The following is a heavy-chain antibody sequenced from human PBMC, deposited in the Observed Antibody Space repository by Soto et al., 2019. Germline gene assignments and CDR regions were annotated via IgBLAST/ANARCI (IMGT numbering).Heavy chain of an antibody. Sequence: GGSLRLSCAASGFTFSSYLMNWVRQAPGKGLEWVANIKQDGRQKYYVDSVKGRFTISRDNAKSSLYLQMNSLRAEDTAIYYCARSNYDFWSGGSLDIWCQGTMVTVSS. CDR1: GFTFSSYL. CDR3: ARSNYDFWSGGSLDI. J-gene: IGHJ3*02. D-gene: IGHD3-3*01. CDR2: IKQDGRQK. V-gene: IGHV3-7*03.